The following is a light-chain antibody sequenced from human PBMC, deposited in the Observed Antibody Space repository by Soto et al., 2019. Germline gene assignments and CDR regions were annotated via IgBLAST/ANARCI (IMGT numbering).Light chain of an antibody. CDR2: GSS. CDR3: QQYNDWPRT. CDR1: QLFSSY. V-gene: IGKV3-15*01. J-gene: IGKJ5*01. Sequence: EIVMTQSPATLSVSPREIVTLSCRASQLFSSYLAWYQRRPGQAPRLLIYGSSTWATGVPPRFSGSASGTEFTLTISSLQSEDFGVYYCQQYNDWPRTFGQGTRLEIK.